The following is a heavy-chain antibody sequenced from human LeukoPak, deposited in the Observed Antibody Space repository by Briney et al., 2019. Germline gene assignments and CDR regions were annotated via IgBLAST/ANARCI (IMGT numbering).Heavy chain of an antibody. V-gene: IGHV3-53*01. CDR3: ARDERSPKGGH. J-gene: IGHJ4*02. CDR1: GFTVSSNY. Sequence: PGGSLRLSCAASGFTVSSNYMSWVRQAPGKGLEWVSVIYSGGSTYYADSVKGRLTISRDNSKNTLYLQMNSLRAEDTAVYYCARDERSPKGGHWGQGTLVTVSS. D-gene: IGHD3-16*01. CDR2: IYSGGST.